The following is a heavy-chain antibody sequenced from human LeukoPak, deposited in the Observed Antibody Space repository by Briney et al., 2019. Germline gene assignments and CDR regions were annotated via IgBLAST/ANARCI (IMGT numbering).Heavy chain of an antibody. CDR2: FDPEDGET. D-gene: IGHD6-13*01. CDR3: ATEYSSSWYGGGFAY. Sequence: GASVKVSCKVSGYTLTELSMHWVRQAPGKGLEWMGGFDPEDGETICAQKFQGRVTMTEDTSTDTAYTELSSLRSEDTAVYYCATEYSSSWYGGGFAYWGQGTLVTVSS. CDR1: GYTLTELS. J-gene: IGHJ4*02. V-gene: IGHV1-24*01.